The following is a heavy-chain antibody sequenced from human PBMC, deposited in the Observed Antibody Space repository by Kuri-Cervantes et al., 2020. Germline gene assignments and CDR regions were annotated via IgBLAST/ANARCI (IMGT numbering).Heavy chain of an antibody. J-gene: IGHJ3*02. CDR1: GYTFTSYG. Sequence: SGKGCWKACGYTFTSYGISWVRQAPGQGLEWMGGIIPIFGTANYAQKVQGRVTITTDESTSTAYMELSSLRSEDTAVYYCARSSGYGTSGAFDIWGQGTMVTVSS. CDR2: IIPIFGTA. D-gene: IGHD5-18*01. V-gene: IGHV1-69*05. CDR3: ARSSGYGTSGAFDI.